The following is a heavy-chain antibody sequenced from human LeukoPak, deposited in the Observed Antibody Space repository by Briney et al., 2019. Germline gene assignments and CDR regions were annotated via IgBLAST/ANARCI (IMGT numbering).Heavy chain of an antibody. CDR1: GYSISSGYY. CDR2: IYHSGST. J-gene: IGHJ5*02. Sequence: SETLSLTCAVSGYSISSGYYWGWIRQPPGKGLEWIGSIYHSGSTYYNPSLKGRVTISVDTSKNQFSLKLSSVTAADTAVYYCARHPFDPWGQGTLVTVSS. CDR3: ARHPFDP. V-gene: IGHV4-38-2*01.